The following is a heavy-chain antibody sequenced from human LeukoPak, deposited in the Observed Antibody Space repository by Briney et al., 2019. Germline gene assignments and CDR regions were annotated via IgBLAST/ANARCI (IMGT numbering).Heavy chain of an antibody. CDR1: GGPFSGYY. Sequence: PSETLSLTCAVSGGPFSGYYWSWIRQPPGKGLEWIGEINHSGSTNYKPSLKSRVTISVDTSKNQFSLKLSSVTAADTAVYYCARVRYCSGGSCYGLTDYWGQGTLVTVSS. D-gene: IGHD2-15*01. V-gene: IGHV4-34*01. J-gene: IGHJ4*02. CDR3: ARVRYCSGGSCYGLTDY. CDR2: INHSGST.